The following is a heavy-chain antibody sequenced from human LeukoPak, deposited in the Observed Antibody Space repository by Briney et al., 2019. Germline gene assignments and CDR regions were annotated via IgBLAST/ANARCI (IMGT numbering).Heavy chain of an antibody. D-gene: IGHD2-8*01. J-gene: IGHJ4*02. CDR1: GFTFSNYA. CDR3: AKNFGVGLPFYDY. V-gene: IGHV3-23*01. Sequence: GGSLRLSCVASGFTFSNYAMTWVRQAPGKGLEWVSAISGGGGHTYHTDSVKGRFTVSRDNSRNSLYLQMNSLRAEDTAVYYCAKNFGVGLPFYDYWGQGTLVTVSS. CDR2: ISGGGGHT.